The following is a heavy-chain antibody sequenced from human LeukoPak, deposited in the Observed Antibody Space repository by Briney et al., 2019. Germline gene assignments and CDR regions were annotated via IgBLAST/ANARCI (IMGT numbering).Heavy chain of an antibody. J-gene: IGHJ2*01. Sequence: GGSLRLSCAASGFTVSSNYMSWVRQAPGKGLEWVSVIYSGGSTYYADSVKGRFTISRDNSKKTLYLQMNSLRAEDTAVYFCAKGPTRVDWYFDLWGRGTLVTVSS. CDR1: GFTVSSNY. CDR2: IYSGGST. CDR3: AKGPTRVDWYFDL. V-gene: IGHV3-66*01.